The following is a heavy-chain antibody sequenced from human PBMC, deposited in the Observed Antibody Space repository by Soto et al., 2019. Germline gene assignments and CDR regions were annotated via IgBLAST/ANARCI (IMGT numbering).Heavy chain of an antibody. V-gene: IGHV4-34*01. CDR2: INHSGST. J-gene: IGHJ4*02. CDR1: GGSFSGYY. D-gene: IGHD3-3*01. Sequence: SETLSLTCAVYGGSFSGYYWSWIRQPPGKGLEWIGEINHSGSTNYNPSLKSRVTISVDTSKNQFSLKLSSVTAADTAVYYCARGGKLRFLEWLPTRLDYWGQGTLVTVSS. CDR3: ARGGKLRFLEWLPTRLDY.